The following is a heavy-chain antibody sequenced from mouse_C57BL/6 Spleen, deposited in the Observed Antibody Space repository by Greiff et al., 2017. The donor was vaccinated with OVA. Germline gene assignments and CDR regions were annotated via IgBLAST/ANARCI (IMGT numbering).Heavy chain of an antibody. CDR3: ARIYYYGSSYNYYAMDY. V-gene: IGHV8-8*01. J-gene: IGHJ4*01. Sequence: QVQLKESGPGILQPSQTLSLTCSFSGFSLSTFGMGVGWIRQPSGKGLEWLAHIWWDDDKYYNPALKSRLTISKDTSKNQVFLKLANVDTADTATYYCARIYYYGSSYNYYAMDYWGQGTSVTVSS. CDR2: IWWDDDK. D-gene: IGHD1-1*01. CDR1: GFSLSTFGMG.